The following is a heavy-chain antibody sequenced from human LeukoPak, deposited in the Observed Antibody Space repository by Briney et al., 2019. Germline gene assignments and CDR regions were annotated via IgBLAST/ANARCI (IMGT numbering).Heavy chain of an antibody. Sequence: GGSLRLSCAASGFTFSSYGMHCVRQAPGKGLEWVAVISYDGSNKNYADSVRGRFTISRDNSKSPLYLQMNSLRAEDTAVYYCAKEDASGWSHYWGQGTLVTVSS. D-gene: IGHD6-19*01. J-gene: IGHJ4*02. CDR2: ISYDGSNK. CDR1: GFTFSSYG. CDR3: AKEDASGWSHY. V-gene: IGHV3-30*18.